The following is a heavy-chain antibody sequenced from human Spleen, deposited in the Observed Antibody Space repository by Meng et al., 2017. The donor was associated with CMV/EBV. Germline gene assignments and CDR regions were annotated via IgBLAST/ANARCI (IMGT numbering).Heavy chain of an antibody. J-gene: IGHJ5*02. CDR2: IYYSGST. CDR3: ARGYDFWSGSKGGWFDP. V-gene: IGHV4-31*02. D-gene: IGHD3-3*01. Sequence: FINSGGYYWSWIRQHPGKGMEWIGYIYYSGSTYYNPSLKSRVTISVDTSKNQFSLKLSSVTAADTAVYYCARGYDFWSGSKGGWFDPWGQGTLVTVSS. CDR1: FINSGGYY.